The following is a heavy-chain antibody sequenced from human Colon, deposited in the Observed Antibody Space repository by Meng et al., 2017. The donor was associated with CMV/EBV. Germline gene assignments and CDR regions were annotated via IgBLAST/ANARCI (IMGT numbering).Heavy chain of an antibody. CDR1: GGSISSSSYY. J-gene: IGHJ6*02. Sequence: SETLSLTCTVSGGSISSSSYYWGWIRQPPGKGLEWIGSIYYSGSTYYNPSLKSRVTISVDTSKNQFSLKLSSVTAADTAVYYCAKEAGGAHYGLDVWGQGTTVTVSS. D-gene: IGHD1-26*01. V-gene: IGHV4-39*07. CDR2: IYYSGST. CDR3: AKEAGGAHYGLDV.